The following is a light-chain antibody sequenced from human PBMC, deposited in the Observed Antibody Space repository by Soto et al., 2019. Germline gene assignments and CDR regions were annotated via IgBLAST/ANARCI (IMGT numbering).Light chain of an antibody. CDR2: GAS. Sequence: EIVLTQSPGTLSLSPGERATLSCRASQSVSSSYLAWYQQKPGQAPRLLIYGASSRATGIPDRFSGSGSGTEFTLTISRLEPEDFAVYYCQQYGSSPPTFSQGTKVEIK. CDR1: QSVSSSY. V-gene: IGKV3-20*01. J-gene: IGKJ1*01. CDR3: QQYGSSPPT.